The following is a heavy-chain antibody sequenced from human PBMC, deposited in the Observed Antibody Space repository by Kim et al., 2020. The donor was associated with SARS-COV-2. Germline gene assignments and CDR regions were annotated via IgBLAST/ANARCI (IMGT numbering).Heavy chain of an antibody. V-gene: IGHV3-48*03. CDR3: ARGRPYYYGSGRFY. CDR1: GFTFSSYE. CDR2: ISSRGMTI. Sequence: GGSLRLSCAASGFTFSSYEMNWVRQAPGKGLEWVSYISSRGMTIYYADSVRGRFTISRDNAKNSLYLQMNSLRAEDTAVYYCARGRPYYYGSGRFYWGQ. J-gene: IGHJ4*02. D-gene: IGHD3-10*01.